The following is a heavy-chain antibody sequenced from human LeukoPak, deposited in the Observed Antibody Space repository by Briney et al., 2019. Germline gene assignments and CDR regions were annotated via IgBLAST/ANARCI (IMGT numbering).Heavy chain of an antibody. Sequence: QPGGSLRLSCAASGFTFSSYGMHWVRQGPGKGLEWVAVIWYDGSHKYYADSVKGRFTISRDNSKNTLHLQMNSLRAEDTAVYYCARDLLLWFGELSGDSDYWGQGTLVTVSS. CDR1: GFTFSSYG. V-gene: IGHV3-33*01. D-gene: IGHD3-10*01. CDR3: ARDLLLWFGELSGDSDY. J-gene: IGHJ4*02. CDR2: IWYDGSHK.